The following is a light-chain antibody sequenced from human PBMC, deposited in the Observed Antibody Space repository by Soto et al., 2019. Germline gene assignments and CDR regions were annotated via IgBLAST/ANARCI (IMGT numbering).Light chain of an antibody. CDR2: GAS. J-gene: IGKJ3*01. Sequence: EIVLTQSPGTLSLSPGERATLACRASQSVSSNCLAWYQQKPGQAPRLLIYGASSRATGIPDRFSGSGSGTDFILTISRLEPEDFAMYYCQHLRGSSPRFTFGPGTKVDIK. CDR1: QSVSSNC. V-gene: IGKV3-20*01. CDR3: QHLRGSSPRFT.